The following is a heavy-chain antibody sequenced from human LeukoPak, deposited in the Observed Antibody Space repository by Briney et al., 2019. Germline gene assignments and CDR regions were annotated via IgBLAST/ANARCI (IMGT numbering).Heavy chain of an antibody. CDR1: GFTFTIYA. J-gene: IGHJ6*03. V-gene: IGHV3-23*01. Sequence: GGSLRLSCAASGFTFTIYAMSWVRQAPGKGLEWVSAISGSGGSTYYADSVKGRFTISRDNSKNTLYLQMNSLRAEDTAVYYCAKDCHNWNDLYYYYMDVWGKGTTVTVSS. CDR2: ISGSGGST. CDR3: AKDCHNWNDLYYYYMDV. D-gene: IGHD1-1*01.